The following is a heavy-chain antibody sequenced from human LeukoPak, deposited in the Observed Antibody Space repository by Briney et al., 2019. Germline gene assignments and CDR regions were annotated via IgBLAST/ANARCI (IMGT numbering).Heavy chain of an antibody. CDR3: ARDRYGDGFAHFDY. J-gene: IGHJ4*02. V-gene: IGHV1-2*02. CDR2: ITPSGGT. D-gene: IGHD5-24*01. CDR1: GYTFTSYA. Sequence: ASVKVSCKAPGYTFTSYAMHWVRQAPGQGPEWMGWITPSGGTNYPQKFQGRVAITRDTSITTAYMDLSRLTSDDTAVYYCARDRYGDGFAHFDYWGQGALVTVSS.